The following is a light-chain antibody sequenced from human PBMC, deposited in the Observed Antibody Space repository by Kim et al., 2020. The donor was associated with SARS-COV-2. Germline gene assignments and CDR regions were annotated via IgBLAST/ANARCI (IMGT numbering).Light chain of an antibody. Sequence: SASVGDRFTITCRASQTINSWLAWYQQKPGKAPNLLISRASNLESGVPSRFSGSGSGTEFTLTISSLQPDDFATYYCQQYNSYPYTFGQGTKLEI. CDR1: QTINSW. CDR2: RAS. V-gene: IGKV1-5*03. CDR3: QQYNSYPYT. J-gene: IGKJ2*01.